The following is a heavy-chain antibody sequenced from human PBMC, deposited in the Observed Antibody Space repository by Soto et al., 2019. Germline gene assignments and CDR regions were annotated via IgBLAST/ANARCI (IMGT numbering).Heavy chain of an antibody. CDR2: INPSGGST. V-gene: IGHV1-46*01. CDR3: ARGGRDYDSSGYYEPHFDY. Sequence: ASVNVSCKASGYTFTSYYMHWVRQAPGQGLEWMGIINPSGGSTSYAQKFQGRVTMTRDTSTSTVYMELSSLRSEDTAVYYCARGGRDYDSSGYYEPHFDYWGQGTLVTVSS. CDR1: GYTFTSYY. D-gene: IGHD3-22*01. J-gene: IGHJ4*02.